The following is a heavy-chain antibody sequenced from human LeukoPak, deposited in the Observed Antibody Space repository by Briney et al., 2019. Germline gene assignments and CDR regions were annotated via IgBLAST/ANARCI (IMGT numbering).Heavy chain of an antibody. D-gene: IGHD4-23*01. J-gene: IGHJ4*02. V-gene: IGHV3-23*01. CDR2: ISGSGGNT. CDR3: AKDQYGGNPQYYYDY. Sequence: GGSLRLSCAASGFTFSSYAMSWVRQAPGKGLDWVSAISGSGGNTYYADSVKGRFTISRDNSKNTLYLQMNSLRAEDTAVYYCAKDQYGGNPQYYYDYWGQGTLVTVSS. CDR1: GFTFSSYA.